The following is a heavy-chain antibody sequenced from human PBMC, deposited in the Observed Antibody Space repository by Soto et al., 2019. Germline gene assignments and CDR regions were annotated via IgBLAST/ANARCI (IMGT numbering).Heavy chain of an antibody. J-gene: IGHJ5*02. CDR3: ARDGSSTANWIDP. V-gene: IGHV4-31*03. CDR2: IYGSGGSGST. CDR1: GDSITSGGYY. Sequence: PSETLSLTCTVTGDSITSGGYYWSWIRQHPGKGLEWLGYIYGSGGSGSTLYNPSLKSRITLSVDTSKTQFSLNLSSVTVADTAVYYCARDGSSTANWIDPWGQGTLVTVSS. D-gene: IGHD2-2*01.